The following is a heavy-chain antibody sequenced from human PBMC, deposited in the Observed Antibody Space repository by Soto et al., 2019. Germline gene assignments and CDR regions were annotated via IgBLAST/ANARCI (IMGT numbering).Heavy chain of an antibody. Sequence: EVQLVVSGGGLIQPGGSLRLSCAASGLTVSNAYMAWVRQVPGMGLEWVSVIYDNGTTYYADSVKGRFTISRDTSTNTLSLQMDSLRAEDKAVYYCVRPLPSGRNYGLDVWGQGTTVTVSS. CDR2: IYDNGTT. J-gene: IGHJ6*02. CDR3: VRPLPSGRNYGLDV. D-gene: IGHD3-10*01. CDR1: GLTVSNAY. V-gene: IGHV3-53*01.